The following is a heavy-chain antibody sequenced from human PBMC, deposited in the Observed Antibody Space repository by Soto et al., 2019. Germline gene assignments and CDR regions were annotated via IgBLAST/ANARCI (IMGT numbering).Heavy chain of an antibody. V-gene: IGHV1-18*01. CDR2: ISAYNGNT. J-gene: IGHJ3*02. D-gene: IGHD4-17*01. CDR1: GYTFTSYA. CDR3: ARDYGDYVDAFDI. Sequence: GASVKVSCKASGYTFTSYAMHWVRQAPGQGLEWMGWISAYNGNTNYAQKLQGRVTMTTDTSTSTAYMELRSLRSDDTAVYYCARDYGDYVDAFDIWGQGTMVTVSS.